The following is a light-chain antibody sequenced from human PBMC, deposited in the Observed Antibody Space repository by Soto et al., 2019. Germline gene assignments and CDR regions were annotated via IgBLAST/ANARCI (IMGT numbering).Light chain of an antibody. CDR2: AAS. J-gene: IGKJ5*01. CDR1: QSISSY. V-gene: IGKV1-39*01. CDR3: QQSYSLPF. Sequence: DIQMTQSPSSLSASVGDRVTITCRASQSISSYLNWYQQKPGKAPKLLIYAASSLQSGVPSRFSGSGSRTDFTLTISSLQPEDFETYYCQQSYSLPFFGQGTRLEIK.